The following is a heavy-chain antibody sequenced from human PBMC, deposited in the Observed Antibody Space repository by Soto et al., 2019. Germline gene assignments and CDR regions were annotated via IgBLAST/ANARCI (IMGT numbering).Heavy chain of an antibody. V-gene: IGHV1-2*02. Sequence: GSSVMVSCKASEYTFHGYYLHCARQAAGQVLEWMGRIHPNRGTTNYAQMCQGSVTMTSDTSISSAYMELSRLRSDDPALYYCVRLRHDCSRDCWG. CDR3: VRLRHDCSRDC. CDR1: EYTFHGYY. D-gene: IGHD4-4*01. CDR2: IHPNRGTT. J-gene: IGHJ5*01.